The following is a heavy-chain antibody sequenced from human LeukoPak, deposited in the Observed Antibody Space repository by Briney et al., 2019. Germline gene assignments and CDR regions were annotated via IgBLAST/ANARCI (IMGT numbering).Heavy chain of an antibody. V-gene: IGHV1-8*01. CDR1: GYTFTTYD. CDR2: MSPNNGHT. D-gene: IGHD2-8*02. J-gene: IGHJ5*02. CDR3: ARNPYGTGHFDP. Sequence: ASVKVSCKASGYTFTTYDINWARQATGRGLEWMGWMSPNNGHTGYAQKFQGRVTMTRDTSINTAYMELSSLTSEDTAVYYCARNPYGTGHFDPWGQGSLVTVSS.